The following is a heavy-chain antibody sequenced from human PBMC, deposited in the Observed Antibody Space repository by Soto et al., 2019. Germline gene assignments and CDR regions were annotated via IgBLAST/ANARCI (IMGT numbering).Heavy chain of an antibody. V-gene: IGHV1-2*04. D-gene: IGHD4-17*01. CDR2: INPNGGGA. Sequence: QVQLVQSGAEVRKPGASVRVSCASFGYTFTDYYMHWVRQAPGQGLEWIGWINPNGGGANNAQKCQGWVTMARDTSISTAYMELSSLKSDDTAVYYCARSAFGVTIGIGRAFDIWGQGTMVAVSS. CDR3: ARSAFGVTIGIGRAFDI. CDR1: GYTFTDYY. J-gene: IGHJ3*02.